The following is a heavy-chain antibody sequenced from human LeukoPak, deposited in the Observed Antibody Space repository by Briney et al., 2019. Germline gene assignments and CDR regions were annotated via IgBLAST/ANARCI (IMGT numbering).Heavy chain of an antibody. J-gene: IGHJ1*01. D-gene: IGHD3-22*01. Sequence: GGSLRLSCAASGYTFSSYSINWVRQAPGKGLVWVSRIKSDGKTNYADSVKGRFTISRDNAKNTVSLQMNSLRAEDAGVYYCARAPSEIGGYYPEYFRHWGQGTLVTVSS. V-gene: IGHV3-74*01. CDR3: ARAPSEIGGYYPEYFRH. CDR1: GYTFSSYS. CDR2: IKSDGKT.